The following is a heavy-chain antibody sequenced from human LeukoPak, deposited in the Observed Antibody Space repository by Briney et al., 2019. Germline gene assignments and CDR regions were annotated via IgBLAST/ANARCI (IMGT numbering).Heavy chain of an antibody. CDR2: ISGDGEST. CDR1: GVTLRNYA. D-gene: IGHD6-19*01. V-gene: IGHV3-23*01. Sequence: GGSLRLSCAASGVTLRNYAMTWIRQAPGKGLQWVSVISGDGESTYYADSVRGRFTISRDNSKNTLSLQMNSLRAEDTAVYYCAKDRGTAVAGTNWFDPWGQGTLVTVSS. CDR3: AKDRGTAVAGTNWFDP. J-gene: IGHJ5*02.